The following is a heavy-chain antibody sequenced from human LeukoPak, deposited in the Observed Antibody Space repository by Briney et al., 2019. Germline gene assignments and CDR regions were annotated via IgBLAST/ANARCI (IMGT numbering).Heavy chain of an antibody. Sequence: ASVKVSCKASGYTFTSYDINWVRQAPGQGLEWMGIINPSGGSTSYAQKFQGRVTMTRDTSTSTVYMELSSLRSEDTAVYYCARALGRGATTAAYWGQGTLVTVSS. V-gene: IGHV1-46*01. CDR1: GYTFTSYD. J-gene: IGHJ4*02. CDR2: INPSGGST. CDR3: ARALGRGATTAAY. D-gene: IGHD1-26*01.